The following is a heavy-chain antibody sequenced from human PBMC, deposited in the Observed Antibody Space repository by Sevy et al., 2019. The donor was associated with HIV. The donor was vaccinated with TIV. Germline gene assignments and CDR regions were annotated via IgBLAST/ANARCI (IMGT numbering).Heavy chain of an antibody. J-gene: IGHJ4*02. CDR2: ISSSAGNT. CDR3: AKESTASGGYYFDY. D-gene: IGHD2-15*01. V-gene: IGHV3-23*01. Sequence: GGSLRLSCAASGFTFSSYAMTWVRQAPGKGLEWVSTISSSAGNTYYAGSVKGRFTISRDNSKNTLYLQMNSLRAEDTAVYYCAKESTASGGYYFDYWGQGTLVTVSS. CDR1: GFTFSSYA.